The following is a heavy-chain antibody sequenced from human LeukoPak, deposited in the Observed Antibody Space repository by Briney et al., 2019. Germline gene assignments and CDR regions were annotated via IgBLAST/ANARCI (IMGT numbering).Heavy chain of an antibody. CDR3: ARDWGCTDTRCYLGMDV. J-gene: IGHJ6*02. CDR1: GFTVSSNY. CDR2: IYSGGST. D-gene: IGHD2-2*01. Sequence: GGSLRLSCAASGFTVSSNYMTWVRQAPGKGLEWVSLIYSGGSTYFADSVKGRFTISRDNSKNTLYLQMNGLRAEDTAVYYCARDWGCTDTRCYLGMDVWGQGTTVTVSS. V-gene: IGHV3-66*01.